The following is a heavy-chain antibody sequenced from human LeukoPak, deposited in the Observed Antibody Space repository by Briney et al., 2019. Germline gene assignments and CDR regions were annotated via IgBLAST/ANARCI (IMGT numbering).Heavy chain of an antibody. CDR3: AREITYYDILTGYYTPYYFDY. J-gene: IGHJ4*02. Sequence: SETLSLTCAVYGGSFSGYYWSWIRQPPGKGLEWIGEINHSGSTNYNPSLKSRVTISVDTSKNQFSLKLSSVTAADTAVYYCAREITYYDILTGYYTPYYFDYWGQGTLVTVSP. CDR1: GGSFSGYY. V-gene: IGHV4-34*01. D-gene: IGHD3-9*01. CDR2: INHSGST.